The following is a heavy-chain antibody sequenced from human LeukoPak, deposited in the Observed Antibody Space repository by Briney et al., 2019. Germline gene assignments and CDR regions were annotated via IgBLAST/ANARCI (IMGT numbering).Heavy chain of an antibody. D-gene: IGHD2-8*01. Sequence: SGGSLRLSCAASGFTFSSYAMSWVRQAPGKGLEWVSTISGSGDRTYYADSVRGRFTISRDNSKTTLYLQMNSLRAEDTAIYYCATELVAMVTPYDYWGQGTLVPVSS. J-gene: IGHJ4*02. CDR3: ATELVAMVTPYDY. CDR2: ISGSGDRT. V-gene: IGHV3-23*01. CDR1: GFTFSSYA.